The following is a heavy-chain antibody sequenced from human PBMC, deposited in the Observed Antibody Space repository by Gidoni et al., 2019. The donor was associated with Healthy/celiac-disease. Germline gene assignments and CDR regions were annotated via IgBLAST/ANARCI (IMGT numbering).Heavy chain of an antibody. D-gene: IGHD3-22*01. V-gene: IGHV1-69*09. J-gene: IGHJ2*01. CDR2: IIPILGIA. CDR3: ARSRYYYDSSGYSNWYFDL. CDR1: GGTFSRYP. Sequence: QVQLVQSGAEVKKPGSSVKVSCKASGGTFSRYPISWVGQAPGQGLEWMGRIIPILGIANYAQKFQGRVTITADKSTSTAYMELSSLRSEDTAVYYCARSRYYYDSSGYSNWYFDLWGRGTLVTVSS.